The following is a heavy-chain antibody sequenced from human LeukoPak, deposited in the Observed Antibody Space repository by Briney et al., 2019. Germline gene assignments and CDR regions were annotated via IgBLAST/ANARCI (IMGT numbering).Heavy chain of an antibody. V-gene: IGHV4-59*01. CDR2: VYDSGTT. CDR3: AKDRDSTLIRGAIYD. Sequence: PSETLSLTCTVSGDSISSYYLSWIRQPPGKGLEWIGYVYDSGTTNYNPSLKGRFTISVDTSKNQFSLKLTTVTAADTAVYYCAKDRDSTLIRGAIYDWGQGTLVTVSS. J-gene: IGHJ4*02. D-gene: IGHD3-10*01. CDR1: GDSISSYY.